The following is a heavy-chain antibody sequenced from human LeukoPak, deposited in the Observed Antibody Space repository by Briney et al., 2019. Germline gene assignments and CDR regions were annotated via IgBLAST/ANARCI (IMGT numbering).Heavy chain of an antibody. Sequence: GGSLRLSCAASGFTFNNHVMHWVRQAPGKGLEHVSIISSNGDATYYARSVEGRFAISRDNSKNTLHLQLGSLRPDDMAVYYCVRSSSGYHVLDSWGQGTLVTV. CDR2: ISSNGDAT. V-gene: IGHV3-64*01. CDR1: GFTFNNHV. J-gene: IGHJ4*02. CDR3: VRSSSGYHVLDS. D-gene: IGHD6-19*01.